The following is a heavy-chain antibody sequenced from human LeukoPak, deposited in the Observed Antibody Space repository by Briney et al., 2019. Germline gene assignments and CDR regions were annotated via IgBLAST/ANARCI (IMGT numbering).Heavy chain of an antibody. CDR1: GSSFTNYW. CDR2: IYPGDSDT. CDR3: ARYRYTAMLTDFDY. Sequence: GESQKISCKGSGSSFTNYWICWVRQMPGKGLEWMGIIYPGDSDTRYSPSFQDQVTISADKSISTAYLQWSSLKASDTALYYCARYRYTAMLTDFDYWGQGTLVTVSS. J-gene: IGHJ4*02. D-gene: IGHD5-18*01. V-gene: IGHV5-51*01.